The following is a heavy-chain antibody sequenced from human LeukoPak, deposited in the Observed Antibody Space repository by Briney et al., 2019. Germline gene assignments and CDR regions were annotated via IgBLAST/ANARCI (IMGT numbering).Heavy chain of an antibody. D-gene: IGHD6-13*01. J-gene: IGHJ4*02. Sequence: ASVKVSCKASGYTFTGYYMHWVRQAPGQGLEWMGWINPNSGGTNYAQKFQGRVTMTRDTSISTAYMELSRLRSDDTAVYYCARDLRRGSSSWYVSGGDYWGQGTLVTVSS. CDR2: INPNSGGT. CDR3: ARDLRRGSSSWYVSGGDY. CDR1: GYTFTGYY. V-gene: IGHV1-2*02.